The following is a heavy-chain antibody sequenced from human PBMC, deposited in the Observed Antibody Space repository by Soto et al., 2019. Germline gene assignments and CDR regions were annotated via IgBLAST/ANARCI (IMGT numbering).Heavy chain of an antibody. CDR2: ISSSSSTI. V-gene: IGHV3-48*01. D-gene: IGHD4-17*01. CDR1: GFTFSSYS. CDR3: GTYGDYKNYYYYYMDV. Sequence: ESVGGLVQPGGSLRLSCAASGFTFSSYSMNWVRQAPGKGLEWVSYISSSSSTIYYADSVKGRFTISRDNAKNSLYLQMNSLRAEDTAVYYCGTYGDYKNYYYYYMDVWGKGTTVTVSS. J-gene: IGHJ6*03.